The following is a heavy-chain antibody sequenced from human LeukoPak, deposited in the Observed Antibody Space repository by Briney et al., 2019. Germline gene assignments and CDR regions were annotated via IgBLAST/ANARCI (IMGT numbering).Heavy chain of an antibody. CDR1: GFTFSDYY. J-gene: IGHJ4*02. Sequence: GGSLRLSCAASGFTFSDYYMSRIRQAPGKGLEWVSYISSSGSTIYYADSVKGRFTISRDNAKNSLYLQMNSLRAEDTAVYYCARDDTMVRGDLFDYWGQGTLVTVSS. CDR2: ISSSGSTI. CDR3: ARDDTMVRGDLFDY. D-gene: IGHD3-10*01. V-gene: IGHV3-11*01.